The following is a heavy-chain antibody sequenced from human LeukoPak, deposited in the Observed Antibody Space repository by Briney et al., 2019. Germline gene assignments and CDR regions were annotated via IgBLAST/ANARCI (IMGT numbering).Heavy chain of an antibody. CDR2: IFHSGST. D-gene: IGHD1-26*01. J-gene: IGHJ4*02. Sequence: SQTLSLTCVVSGDSISSGAYSWSWIRQPPGKGLEWIGYIFHSGSTYYNPSLKSRVTISVDTSKNQFSLKLSSVTAADTAVYYCAREGGSQVSRPYYFDYWGQGTLVTVSS. V-gene: IGHV4-30-2*01. CDR1: GDSISSGAYS. CDR3: AREGGSQVSRPYYFDY.